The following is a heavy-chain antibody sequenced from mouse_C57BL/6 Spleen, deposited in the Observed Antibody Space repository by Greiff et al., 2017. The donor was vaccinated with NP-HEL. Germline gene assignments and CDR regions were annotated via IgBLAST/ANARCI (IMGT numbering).Heavy chain of an antibody. CDR3: ALITWFAY. V-gene: IGHV1-50*01. J-gene: IGHJ3*01. CDR1: GYTFTSYW. CDR2: IDPSDSYT. Sequence: VQLQQPGAELVKPGASVKLSCKASGYTFTSYWMQWVKQRPGQGLEWIGEIDPSDSYTNYNQKFKGTATLTVDTSSSTAYMQLSSLTSEDSAVYYCALITWFAYWGQGTLVTVSA. D-gene: IGHD2-4*01.